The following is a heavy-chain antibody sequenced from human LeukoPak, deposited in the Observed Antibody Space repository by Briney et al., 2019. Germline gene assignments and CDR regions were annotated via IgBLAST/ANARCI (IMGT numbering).Heavy chain of an antibody. CDR2: INWNGGST. Sequence: PGGSLRLSCAASGFTFDDYGMNWVPQAPGKGLEWVSGINWNGGSTGYADSLKGRFTISRDNAKNSLYLQMNSIRAEDKAFYYCARASSLSQRAFDIWGQGTMVTVSS. CDR3: ARASSLSQRAFDI. D-gene: IGHD1-26*01. CDR1: GFTFDDYG. J-gene: IGHJ3*02. V-gene: IGHV3-20*04.